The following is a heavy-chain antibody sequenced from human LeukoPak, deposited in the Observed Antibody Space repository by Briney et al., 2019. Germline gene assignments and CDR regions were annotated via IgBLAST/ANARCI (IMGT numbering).Heavy chain of an antibody. D-gene: IGHD6-25*01. CDR2: IHDDGRT. J-gene: IGHJ5*02. CDR1: GGSMSDSIT. V-gene: IGHV4/OR15-8*01. CDR3: AKVLTAAGLDL. Sequence: SETLSLTCSVSGGSMSDSITWGWVRQPPGKGLEWLANIHDDGRTAPNPSLRSRLTISQDRSKNQFSLKVSSVTAADTAFYYCAKVLTAAGLDLWGQGILITVSS.